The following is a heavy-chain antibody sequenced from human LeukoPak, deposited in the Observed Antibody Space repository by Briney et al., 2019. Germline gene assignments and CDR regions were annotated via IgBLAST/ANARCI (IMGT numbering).Heavy chain of an antibody. D-gene: IGHD6-6*01. CDR1: GGSFSGYY. Sequence: SETLSLTCAVYGGSFSGYYWSWIRQPPGKGLEWIGEINHSGSTNYNPSLKSRVTISVDTSKNQFSLKLSSVTAADTAVYYCARGWSIAARKSYFDYWGQGTLVTVSS. J-gene: IGHJ4*02. CDR2: INHSGST. V-gene: IGHV4-34*01. CDR3: ARGWSIAARKSYFDY.